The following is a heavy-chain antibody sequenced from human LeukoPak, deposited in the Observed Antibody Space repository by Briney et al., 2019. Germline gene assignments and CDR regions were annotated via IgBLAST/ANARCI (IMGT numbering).Heavy chain of an antibody. CDR3: ARGGFYCGGDCYVDY. CDR1: GGSFSPYY. D-gene: IGHD2-21*02. V-gene: IGHV4-34*01. Sequence: SETLSLTCAVYGGSFSPYYWSWIRQPPGKGGEWIGDINHSGSTNYNPSLKSRVTISVDTSKNQFSLRLSSVTAADTAVYYCARGGFYCGGDCYVDYWGQGTLVTVSS. J-gene: IGHJ4*02. CDR2: INHSGST.